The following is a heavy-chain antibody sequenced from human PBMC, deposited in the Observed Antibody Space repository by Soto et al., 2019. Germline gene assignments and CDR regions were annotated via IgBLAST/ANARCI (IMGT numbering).Heavy chain of an antibody. CDR2: IYYSGST. Sequence: SDTLSLTCTVSGGSISSYYWSWIRQPPGKGLEWIGYIYYSGSTNYNPSLKSRVTISVDTSKNQFSLKLSSVTAADTAVYYCARGGWYSYYYGMDVWGQGTTVTVSS. CDR3: ARGGWYSYYYGMDV. D-gene: IGHD6-19*01. CDR1: GGSISSYY. J-gene: IGHJ6*01. V-gene: IGHV4-59*07.